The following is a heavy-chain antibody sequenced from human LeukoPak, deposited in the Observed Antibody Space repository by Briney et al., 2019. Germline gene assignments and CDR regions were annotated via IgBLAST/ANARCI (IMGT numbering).Heavy chain of an antibody. J-gene: IGHJ3*02. V-gene: IGHV1-69*13. CDR2: IIPIFGTA. Sequence: VASVKVSCKASGGTFSSYAISWVRQAPGQGLEWMGGIIPIFGTANYAQKFQGRVTITADESTSTAYMELSSLRSGDTAVYYCARRGYYDSSGYYRAFDIWGQGTMVTVSS. CDR3: ARRGYYDSSGYYRAFDI. CDR1: GGTFSSYA. D-gene: IGHD3-22*01.